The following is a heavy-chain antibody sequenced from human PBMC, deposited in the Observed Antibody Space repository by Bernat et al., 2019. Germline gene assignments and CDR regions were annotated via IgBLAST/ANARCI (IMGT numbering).Heavy chain of an antibody. D-gene: IGHD1-26*01. CDR3: TAEVGAPSNNWFDP. CDR1: GFIFSDSS. J-gene: IGHJ5*02. Sequence: EVQLVESGGGLVQPGGSLKLSCAASGFIFSDSSIHRVRQASGKGLEWVGRIRSKTNNYATTYAASVKGRFTISRDDSKHTAYLQMIRLKTEDTALYYCTAEVGAPSNNWFDPWGQGTLVTVSS. CDR2: IRSKTNNYAT. V-gene: IGHV3-73*01.